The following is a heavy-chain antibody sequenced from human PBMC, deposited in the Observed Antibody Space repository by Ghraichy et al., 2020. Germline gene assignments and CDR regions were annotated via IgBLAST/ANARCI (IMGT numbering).Heavy chain of an antibody. CDR1: GFTFSSYW. V-gene: IGHV3-7*03. CDR2: IKQDGSEK. D-gene: IGHD3-9*01. Sequence: GESLNISCAASGFTFSSYWMSWVRQAPGKGLEWVANIKQDGSEKYYVDSVKGRFTISRDNAKNSLYLQMNSLRAEDTAVYYCARVPRLRYFDWLSQYYFDYWGQGTLVTVSS. CDR3: ARVPRLRYFDWLSQYYFDY. J-gene: IGHJ4*02.